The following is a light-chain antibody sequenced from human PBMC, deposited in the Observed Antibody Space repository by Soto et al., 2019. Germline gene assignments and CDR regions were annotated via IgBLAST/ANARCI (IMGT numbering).Light chain of an antibody. J-gene: IGLJ2*01. Sequence: QSVLTQPPSASGTPGQRVTLSCSGSSSNVGINSVNWYQQFPGAAPKVLIYTTNQRPSGVPDRFSGSKSGTSASLAISGLQPEDEADYYCAAWDDSLNGPVFGGGTQLTVL. CDR2: TTN. CDR3: AAWDDSLNGPV. CDR1: SSNVGINS. V-gene: IGLV1-44*01.